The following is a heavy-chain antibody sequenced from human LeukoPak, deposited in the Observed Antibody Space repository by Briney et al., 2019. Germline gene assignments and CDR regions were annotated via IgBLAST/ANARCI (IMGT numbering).Heavy chain of an antibody. J-gene: IGHJ4*02. CDR2: IYDSGST. CDR1: GASISSSYW. V-gene: IGHV4-4*02. D-gene: IGHD3-22*01. CDR3: AREGGASGYDC. Sequence: SETLSLTCTVSGASISSSYWWNWIRQPPGKGLEWVGEIYDSGSTNYNPSLKSRVTISADKSKNQFSLKLNSVTAADTAVYYCAREGGASGYDCWGQGTLVTVSS.